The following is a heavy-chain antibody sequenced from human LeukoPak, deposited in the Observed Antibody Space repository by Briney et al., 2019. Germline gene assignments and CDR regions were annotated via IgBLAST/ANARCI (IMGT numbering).Heavy chain of an antibody. CDR1: GYSISSGYY. V-gene: IGHV4-38-2*02. CDR2: IYHNGNT. D-gene: IGHD3-9*01. J-gene: IGHJ3*02. CDR3: ARESYDILTGYYGLERPGAFDI. Sequence: SETLSLTCTVSGYSISSGYYWGWIRQPPGKGLEWIGSIYHNGNTFYNPSLKSRITMSVDTSKNQFSLKLSSVTAADTAVYYCARESYDILTGYYGLERPGAFDIWGQGTMVTVPS.